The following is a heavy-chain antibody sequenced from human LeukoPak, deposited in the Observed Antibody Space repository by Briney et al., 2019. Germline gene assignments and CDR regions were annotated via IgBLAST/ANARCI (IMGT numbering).Heavy chain of an antibody. D-gene: IGHD6-6*01. J-gene: IGHJ4*02. CDR3: ARRSSLES. Sequence: GGSLRLSCAASGFTFTSYAMSWVRQAPGKGLEWVSSISGSGGSTYYADSVKGRFTISRDNAKNSLYLQMNSLRAEDTAVYYCARRSSLESWGQGTLVTVSS. V-gene: IGHV3-23*01. CDR1: GFTFTSYA. CDR2: ISGSGGST.